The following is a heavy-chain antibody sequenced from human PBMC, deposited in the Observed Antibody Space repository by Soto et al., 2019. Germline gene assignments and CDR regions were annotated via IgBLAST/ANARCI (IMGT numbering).Heavy chain of an antibody. CDR2: IYDNGGA. V-gene: IGHV4-31*03. CDR3: ARVKGGTTRRAFDS. D-gene: IGHD1-7*01. J-gene: IGHJ4*02. CDR1: GDSISSGGYY. Sequence: LSLTCTVSGDSISSGGYYWSWIRQHPGKGLEWIGYIYDNGGAYYSPSLKGRVVISVDRSENQFSLRLSSVTAADTAVYYCARVKGGTTRRAFDSWGQGTLVTVSS.